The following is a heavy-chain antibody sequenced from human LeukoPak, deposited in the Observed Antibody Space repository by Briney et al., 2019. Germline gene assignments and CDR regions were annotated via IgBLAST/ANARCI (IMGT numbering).Heavy chain of an antibody. CDR1: GGSFSGYY. CDR2: INHSGST. Sequence: PSETLSLTCAVYGGSFSGYYWSWIRQPPGKGLEWIGEINHSGSTNYNPSLKSRVTISVDTSKNQFSLKLSSVTAADTAVYYCARAQPQRRITIFGVVIIPVPFDPRGQGTLVTVSS. CDR3: ARAQPQRRITIFGVVIIPVPFDP. V-gene: IGHV4-34*01. J-gene: IGHJ5*02. D-gene: IGHD3-3*01.